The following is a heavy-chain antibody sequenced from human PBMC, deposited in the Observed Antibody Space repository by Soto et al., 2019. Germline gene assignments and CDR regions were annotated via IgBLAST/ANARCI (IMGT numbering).Heavy chain of an antibody. D-gene: IGHD3-9*01. CDR2: INDRGSI. V-gene: IGHV4-34*01. CDR1: GGSFSGYY. J-gene: IGHJ2*01. CDR3: ARESHDILTGPPWVWYFDL. Sequence: QVQLQQWGAGPLRPLETLSLTCGVSGGSFSGYYWAWIRQSPGKGLEWIGQINDRGSINYNPSLKSRVSLSFDTSQNHYSLNLRSVTAADTAVYYCARESHDILTGPPWVWYFDLWGRGTLVTVSS.